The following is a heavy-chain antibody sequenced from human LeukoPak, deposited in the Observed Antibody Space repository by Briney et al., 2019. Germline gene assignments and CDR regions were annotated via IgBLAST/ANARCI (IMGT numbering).Heavy chain of an antibody. J-gene: IGHJ4*02. D-gene: IGHD6-13*01. CDR1: GXSISSSSYY. CDR3: ARRDAAAGRRIDY. V-gene: IGHV4-39*01. CDR2: IYYSGHT. Sequence: SETLSLTCSVSGXSISSSSYYWGWVRQPPGKGLEWIGSIYYSGHTYYNPSLKSRVTISEDTSKNQFSLKLSSVTAADTAVYYCARRDAAAGRRIDYWGQGTLVTVSS.